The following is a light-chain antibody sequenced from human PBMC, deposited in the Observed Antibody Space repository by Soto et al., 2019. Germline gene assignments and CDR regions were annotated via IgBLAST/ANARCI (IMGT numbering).Light chain of an antibody. Sequence: QSALTQPASVSGSPGQSITISCTGSGGDIGAYNYVSWYQQHPGKAPKLLIHGVTRRPSGVSSRFSASKSAYTASLTISGLQAEDEANYYCSSFTTSYFYVFXPGTKVTVL. CDR2: GVT. CDR1: GGDIGAYNY. CDR3: SSFTTSYFYV. V-gene: IGLV2-14*01. J-gene: IGLJ1*01.